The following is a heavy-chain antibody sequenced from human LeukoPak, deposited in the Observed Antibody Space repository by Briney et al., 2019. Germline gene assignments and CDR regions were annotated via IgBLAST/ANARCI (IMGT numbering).Heavy chain of an antibody. CDR3: AGGVMVRGKYYYYAMDV. Sequence: SETLSLTCTVSGGSISSYYWSWIRQPPGKGLEWIGYIYYSGGTNYNPSLKSRVTISVDTSKNQFSLKLSSVTAADTAVYYCAGGVMVRGKYYYYAMDVWGQGTTVTVSS. CDR1: GGSISSYY. D-gene: IGHD3-10*01. J-gene: IGHJ6*02. CDR2: IYYSGGT. V-gene: IGHV4-59*01.